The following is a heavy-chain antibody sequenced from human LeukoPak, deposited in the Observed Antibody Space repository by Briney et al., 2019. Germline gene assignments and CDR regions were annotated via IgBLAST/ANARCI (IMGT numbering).Heavy chain of an antibody. D-gene: IGHD1-26*01. J-gene: IGHJ6*03. CDR1: GFTFSSYW. V-gene: IGHV3-7*01. CDR2: IKQDGSEK. CDR3: ARGETSVYYYYYMDV. Sequence: PGGSLRLSCAASGFTFSSYWMSWVRQAPGKGLEWVANIKQDGSEKYYVDSVKGRFTISRDNAKNSLYQQMNSLRAEDTAVYYCARGETSVYYYYYMDVWGKGTTVTVSS.